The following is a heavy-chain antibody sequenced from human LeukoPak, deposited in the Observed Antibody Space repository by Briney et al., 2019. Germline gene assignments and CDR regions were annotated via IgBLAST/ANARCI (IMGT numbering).Heavy chain of an antibody. CDR2: IKSKTDGGTT. V-gene: IGHV3-15*01. CDR1: GFTFSNAW. Sequence: GGSLRLSCAASGFTFSNAWMSWVRQAPGKGLEWVGHIKSKTDGGTTDYAAPVKGRFTISRDDSKNTLYLQMNSLKTEDTAVYYCTTNLIAARDWESSYYYYYMDVWGKGTTVTVSS. J-gene: IGHJ6*03. CDR3: TTNLIAARDWESSYYYYYMDV. D-gene: IGHD6-6*01.